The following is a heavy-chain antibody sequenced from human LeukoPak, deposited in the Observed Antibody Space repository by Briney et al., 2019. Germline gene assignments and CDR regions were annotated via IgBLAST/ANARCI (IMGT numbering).Heavy chain of an antibody. CDR1: GFTFSSYS. V-gene: IGHV3-21*01. CDR3: ARDGGMAVAGLFDY. D-gene: IGHD6-19*01. CDR2: ISSSSSYI. Sequence: GGSLRLSCAASGFTFSSYSMNWVRQAPGKGLEWVSSISSSSSYIYYADSVKGRFTISRDNAKNSLYLQMNSLRAEDTAVYYFARDGGMAVAGLFDYGAREPWSPSPQ. J-gene: IGHJ4*02.